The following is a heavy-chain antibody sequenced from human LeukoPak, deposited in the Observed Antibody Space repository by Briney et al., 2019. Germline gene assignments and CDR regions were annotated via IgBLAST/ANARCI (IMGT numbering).Heavy chain of an antibody. Sequence: SGGSLRLSCAASGFTFSSYSMNWVRQALGEGLEWVSSISGISTYVYYADSVKGRFTISRDNAKNSLYLQMNSLRAEDTAVYYCVRVFSGYYYDYWGQGTLVTVSS. J-gene: IGHJ4*02. V-gene: IGHV3-21*01. D-gene: IGHD3-22*01. CDR3: VRVFSGYYYDY. CDR2: ISGISTYV. CDR1: GFTFSSYS.